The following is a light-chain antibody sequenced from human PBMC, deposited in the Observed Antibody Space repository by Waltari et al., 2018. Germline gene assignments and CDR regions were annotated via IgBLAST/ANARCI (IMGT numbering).Light chain of an antibody. J-gene: IGKJ2*01. CDR2: GAS. CDR1: QSITKRY. CDR3: QQYGSSIMYT. Sequence: VLTQSPGTLSLSPGDRATLSCRASQSITKRYFAWYQQKPGEAPRLLIYGASSRAAAIPGRFSGSGSGTEFTLTISRLEAEDSAVYYCQQYGSSIMYTFGQGTKLEIK. V-gene: IGKV3-20*01.